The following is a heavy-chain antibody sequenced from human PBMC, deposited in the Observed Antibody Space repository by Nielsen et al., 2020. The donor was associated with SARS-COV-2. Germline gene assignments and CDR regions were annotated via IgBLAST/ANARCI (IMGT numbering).Heavy chain of an antibody. CDR3: ARLSNGLPGDY. J-gene: IGHJ4*02. CDR1: GGSISTSNW. Sequence: GSLRLSCAVSGGSISTSNWWSWVRQPPGKGLEWLGEIYHSGSTNYNSSLKSRVTIPVDKSRNQFSLRLSSLTAADTAVYYCARLSNGLPGDYWGQGTLVTVSS. V-gene: IGHV4-4*02. CDR2: IYHSGST. D-gene: IGHD5-24*01.